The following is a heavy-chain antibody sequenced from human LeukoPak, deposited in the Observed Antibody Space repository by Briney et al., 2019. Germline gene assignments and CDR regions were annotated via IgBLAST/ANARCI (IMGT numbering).Heavy chain of an antibody. Sequence: GASVKVSCKASGYTFTGYYMHWVRQAPGQGLEWMGWINPNSGGTNYAQKFQGRVTMTRDTSISTAYMELSRLRSDDTAVYYCARGLTGTTSHYFDYWGQGTLVTVSS. CDR1: GYTFTGYY. CDR2: INPNSGGT. J-gene: IGHJ4*02. D-gene: IGHD1-20*01. CDR3: ARGLTGTTSHYFDY. V-gene: IGHV1-2*02.